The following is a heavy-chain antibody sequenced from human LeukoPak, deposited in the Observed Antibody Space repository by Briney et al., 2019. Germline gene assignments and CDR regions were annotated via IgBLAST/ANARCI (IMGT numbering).Heavy chain of an antibody. V-gene: IGHV3-23*01. J-gene: IGHJ4*02. CDR2: ISGTTGRT. CDR3: DGADY. CDR1: GFTFSSYA. Sequence: GGSLRLSCAASGFTFSSYAMNWARQPPGKGLEWVSTISGTTGRTHYADSVRGRFTISRDNSKNTLYLQMNSLRAEDTAVYYCDGADYWGQGTLVTVSS. D-gene: IGHD5-24*01.